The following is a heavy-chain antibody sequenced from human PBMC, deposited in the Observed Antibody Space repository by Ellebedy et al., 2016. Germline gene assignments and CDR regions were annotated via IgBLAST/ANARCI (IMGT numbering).Heavy chain of an antibody. CDR2: IKQDGSEK. J-gene: IGHJ4*02. V-gene: IGHV3-7*04. D-gene: IGHD6-19*01. Sequence: GGSLRLSXAASGFIFSNYWINWVRQAPGKGLEWVANIKQDGSEKYYVDSVKGRFTISRDNAKTSVYLQMNSLTAEDTAVYYCARGNGWLHDYWGQGTLVTVSS. CDR3: ARGNGWLHDY. CDR1: GFIFSNYW.